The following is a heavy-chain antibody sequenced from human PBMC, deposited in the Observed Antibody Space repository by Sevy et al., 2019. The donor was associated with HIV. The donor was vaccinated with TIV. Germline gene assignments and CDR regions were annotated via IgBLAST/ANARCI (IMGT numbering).Heavy chain of an antibody. CDR1: GFTFSSYA. J-gene: IGHJ3*02. Sequence: GSLRLSCAASGFTFSSYAMSWVRQAPGKGLEWVSAISGSGGSTYYADSVKGRFTISRDNSKNTLYLQMNSLRAEDTAVYYCAREEPSRYCSGGSCYSGGAFDIWGQGTMVTVSS. V-gene: IGHV3-23*01. D-gene: IGHD2-15*01. CDR2: ISGSGGST. CDR3: AREEPSRYCSGGSCYSGGAFDI.